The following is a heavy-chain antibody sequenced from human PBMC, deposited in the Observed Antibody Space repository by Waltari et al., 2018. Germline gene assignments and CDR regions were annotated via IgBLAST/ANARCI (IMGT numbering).Heavy chain of an antibody. CDR3: ARGGLRYYDSGSQPYNWFGP. CDR1: NGSINTFY. J-gene: IGHJ5*02. Sequence: QVQLQESGPGLVKPSETLSLTCTVSNGSINTFYWSWISQPPGQGLEWIGYADFSGTTTYNPSLKSRVTISVDTSKNQFSLKLTSVTAADTATYYCARGGLRYYDSGSQPYNWFGPWGQGIMVSVSS. CDR2: ADFSGTT. V-gene: IGHV4-59*01. D-gene: IGHD3-10*01.